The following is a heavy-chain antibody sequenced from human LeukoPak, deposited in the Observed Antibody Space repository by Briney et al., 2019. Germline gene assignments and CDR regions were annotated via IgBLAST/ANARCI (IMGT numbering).Heavy chain of an antibody. Sequence: GGSLGLSCAASGFTFSSYWMSWVRQAPGKGLEWVANIKQDGSEKYYVDSVKGRFTISRDNAKNSLYLQMNSLRAEDTAVYHCARDLLRYFDWFDYWGQGTLVTVSS. CDR2: IKQDGSEK. CDR3: ARDLLRYFDWFDY. J-gene: IGHJ5*01. CDR1: GFTFSSYW. V-gene: IGHV3-7*01. D-gene: IGHD3-9*01.